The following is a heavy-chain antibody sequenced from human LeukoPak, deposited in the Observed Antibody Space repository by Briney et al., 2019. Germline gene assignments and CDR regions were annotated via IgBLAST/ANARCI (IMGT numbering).Heavy chain of an antibody. CDR1: GFTVSSKF. J-gene: IGHJ3*02. D-gene: IGHD3-22*01. CDR3: ARVLRSSGFNAFDI. V-gene: IGHV3-53*01. Sequence: PGGSLTLPCAASGFTVSSKFVSWVRQAPGKGLEWVSVIYSGGSTYYADSVKGRFTISRDNSKNTLYLQMNSLRAEDTAVYYCARVLRSSGFNAFDIWGHGT. CDR2: IYSGGST.